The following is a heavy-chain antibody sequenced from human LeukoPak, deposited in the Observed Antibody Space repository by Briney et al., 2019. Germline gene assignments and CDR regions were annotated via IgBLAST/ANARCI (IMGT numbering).Heavy chain of an antibody. CDR3: ARPTPFLYESSGYFRGYYFDY. V-gene: IGHV5-51*01. CDR2: IYPGDSDT. D-gene: IGHD3-22*01. CDR1: GYSVTSYW. Sequence: GESLRISCQGSGYSVTSYWIGWVRQMPGKGLEWMGIIYPGDSDTRYSPSFQGQVTISADKSISTAYLQWSSLKASDTAMYYCARPTPFLYESSGYFRGYYFDYWGQGTLVTVSS. J-gene: IGHJ4*02.